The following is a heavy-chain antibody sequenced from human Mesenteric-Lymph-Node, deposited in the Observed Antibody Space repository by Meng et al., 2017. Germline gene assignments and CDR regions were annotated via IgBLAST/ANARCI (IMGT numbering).Heavy chain of an antibody. CDR1: GFTFSSYS. Sequence: GESLKISCAASGFTFSSYSMNWVRQAPGKGLEWVSSISSSSSYIYYADSVKGRFTISRDNAKNSLYLQMNSLRAEDTAVYYCARDRDYGDYLVGYWGQGTLVTVSS. D-gene: IGHD4-17*01. J-gene: IGHJ4*02. CDR2: ISSSSSYI. CDR3: ARDRDYGDYLVGY. V-gene: IGHV3-21*01.